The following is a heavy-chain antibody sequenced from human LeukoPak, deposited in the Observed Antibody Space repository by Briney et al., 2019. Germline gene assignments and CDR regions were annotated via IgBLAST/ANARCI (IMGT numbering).Heavy chain of an antibody. Sequence: TGGSLRLSCAVSGFTFSSYSMNWVRRAPGKGLEWVSYIGSSVSTRYYADPVKGRFTISRDNGKHSLYLQMNSLRAAATDLYYCARAGSDFWSGYSKGYCDYRGQGTLVTVSS. D-gene: IGHD3-3*01. V-gene: IGHV3-48*01. J-gene: IGHJ4*02. CDR1: GFTFSSYS. CDR3: ARAGSDFWSGYSKGYCDY. CDR2: IGSSVSTR.